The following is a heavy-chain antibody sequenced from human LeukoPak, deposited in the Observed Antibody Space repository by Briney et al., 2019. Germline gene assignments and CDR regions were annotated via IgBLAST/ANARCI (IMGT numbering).Heavy chain of an antibody. J-gene: IGHJ5*02. CDR1: GGSISSGGYY. CDR3: ARDQVNWFDP. V-gene: IGHV4-31*03. CDR2: IYYSGST. Sequence: SETLSLTCTVSGGSISSGGYYWSWIRQHPGKGLEWIGYIYYSGSTYYNPSLKSRVTISVDTSKNQFSLKLSSVTAADTAVYYCARDQVNWFDPWGQGTLVTVSS.